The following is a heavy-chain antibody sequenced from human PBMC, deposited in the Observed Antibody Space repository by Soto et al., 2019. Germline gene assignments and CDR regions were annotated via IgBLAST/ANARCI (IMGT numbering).Heavy chain of an antibody. V-gene: IGHV3-23*01. D-gene: IGHD6-19*01. J-gene: IGHJ3*02. CDR3: AKDGNMIGSGWYGDAFDI. Sequence: EVQLLESGGGLVQPGGSLRLSCAASGFTFSSYAMSWVRQAPGKGLEWVSAISGSGGSTYYADSVKGRFTISRDNSKNTLYLQMNSLRAEDTAVYYCAKDGNMIGSGWYGDAFDIWGQGTMVTVSS. CDR1: GFTFSSYA. CDR2: ISGSGGST.